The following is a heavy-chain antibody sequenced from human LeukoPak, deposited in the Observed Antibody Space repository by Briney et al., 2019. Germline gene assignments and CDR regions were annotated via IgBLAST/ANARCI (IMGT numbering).Heavy chain of an antibody. CDR1: GFTFSSYA. J-gene: IGHJ4*02. CDR2: ITGSSSRI. V-gene: IGHV3-48*01. Sequence: PGGSLRLSCAASGFTFSSYAMSWVRQAPGKGLEWVSYITGSSSRIYYADSVKGRFTISRDNAKNSLYLQMISLRAEDTAVYYCARDPNALDFWGQGTLVTVSS. CDR3: ARDPNALDF.